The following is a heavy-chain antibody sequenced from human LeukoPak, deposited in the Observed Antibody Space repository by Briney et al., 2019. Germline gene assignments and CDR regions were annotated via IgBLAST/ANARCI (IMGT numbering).Heavy chain of an antibody. D-gene: IGHD6-19*01. Sequence: ASVKVSCKASGYTFTSYDINWVRQATGQGLEWMGWMNPNSGNTGYAQKFQGRVTMTRNTSISTAYMELSSLRSEDTAVYYCARGLSGAPGYSSGRSYYYYGMDVWGQGTTVTVSS. J-gene: IGHJ6*02. CDR2: MNPNSGNT. CDR3: ARGLSGAPGYSSGRSYYYYGMDV. CDR1: GYTFTSYD. V-gene: IGHV1-8*01.